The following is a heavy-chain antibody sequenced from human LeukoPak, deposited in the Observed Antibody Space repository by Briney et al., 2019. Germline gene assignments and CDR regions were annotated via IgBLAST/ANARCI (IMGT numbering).Heavy chain of an antibody. D-gene: IGHD5-12*01. CDR3: ARDRGDGYDYFWDY. J-gene: IGHJ4*02. V-gene: IGHV4-59*01. CDR1: GGSISTYY. CDR2: IYYTGST. Sequence: SEALSLTCTVSGGSISTYYWSWIRQPPGKGLEWIGYIYYTGSTNYNPSLKSRVTISVDTSKNQFSLKLSSVTAADTAVYYCARDRGDGYDYFWDYWGQGTLVTVSS.